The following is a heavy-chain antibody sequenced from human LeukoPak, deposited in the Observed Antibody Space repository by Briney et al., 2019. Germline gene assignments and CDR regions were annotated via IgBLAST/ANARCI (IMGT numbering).Heavy chain of an antibody. J-gene: IGHJ4*02. Sequence: GGSLRLSCAASGFTFSSYAMSWVRQAPGKGLEWVAAISGSSSYTSHADSVKGRFTISRDNSKNTLYLQMNSLRAEDTAIYYCAKDGSFYSGSYYSDYWGQGTLVTVSS. CDR2: ISGSSSYT. D-gene: IGHD1-26*01. CDR3: AKDGSFYSGSYYSDY. V-gene: IGHV3-23*01. CDR1: GFTFSSYA.